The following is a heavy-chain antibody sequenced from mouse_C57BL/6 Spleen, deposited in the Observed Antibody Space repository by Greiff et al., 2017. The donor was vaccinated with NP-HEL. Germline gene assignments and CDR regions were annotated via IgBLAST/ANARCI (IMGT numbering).Heavy chain of an antibody. Sequence: QVQLQQSGAELVKPGASVKLSCKATGYTFTSYWMHWVKQRPGQGLEWIGMIHPNRGSTNYNVKFKSKATLTVDKSSSTAYLQLSSLTSEDLAVYYGARRGVYDGYPYFDYWGQGTTLTVSS. CDR1: GYTFTSYW. D-gene: IGHD2-3*01. CDR3: ARRGVYDGYPYFDY. J-gene: IGHJ2*01. CDR2: IHPNRGST. V-gene: IGHV1-64*01.